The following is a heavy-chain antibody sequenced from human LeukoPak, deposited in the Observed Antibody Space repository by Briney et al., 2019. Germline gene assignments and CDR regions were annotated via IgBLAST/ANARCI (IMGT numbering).Heavy chain of an antibody. CDR2: INHSGST. D-gene: IGHD5-12*01. J-gene: IGHJ4*02. V-gene: IGHV4-34*01. CDR1: GGSFSGYY. Sequence: PSETLSLTCAVYGGSFSGYYWRWIRHPPGKGLEWIEEINHSGSTNYNPSLKSRVTISVDTSKNQFSLKLSSVTAADTAVYYCARGWKWLRLPFDYWGQGTLVTVSS. CDR3: ARGWKWLRLPFDY.